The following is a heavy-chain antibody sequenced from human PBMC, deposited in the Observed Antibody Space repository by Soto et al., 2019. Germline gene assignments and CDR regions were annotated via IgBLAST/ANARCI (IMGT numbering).Heavy chain of an antibody. CDR2: INPSGGST. Sequence: DSVQVSCKASGYTFTNYYMHWVRQAPGQGLEWMGIINPSGGSTSYAQKFQGRVTMTRDTSTNTIYMELSSLRSEDTAVYYCARDCEAAGWFDTRGKGNLVRVYS. V-gene: IGHV1-46*01. CDR1: GYTFTNYY. J-gene: IGHJ5*02. D-gene: IGHD6-13*01. CDR3: ARDCEAAGWFDT.